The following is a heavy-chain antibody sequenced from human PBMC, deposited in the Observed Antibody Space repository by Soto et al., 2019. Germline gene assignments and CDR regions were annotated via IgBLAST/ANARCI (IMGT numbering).Heavy chain of an antibody. Sequence: SQTLSLTCAISGDSVSSNSASWNWIRQSPSRGLEWLGRTYYRSKWYNDYAVSVKGRVTINADTSKNHFSLHLTSVTPEDTAVYHCARHTPGRNFYYGMAVWGQGTTVTVSS. CDR1: GDSVSSNSAS. V-gene: IGHV6-1*01. CDR2: TYYRSKWYN. CDR3: ARHTPGRNFYYGMAV. J-gene: IGHJ6*02.